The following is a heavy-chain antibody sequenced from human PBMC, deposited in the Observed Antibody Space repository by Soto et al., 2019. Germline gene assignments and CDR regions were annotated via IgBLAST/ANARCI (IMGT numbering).Heavy chain of an antibody. CDR3: ARGDGTILHNYYYYMDV. Sequence: ASVKVSCKASGYTFTSYGISWVRQAPGQGLEWMGWISAYNGNTNYAQKFQGRVTITADKSTSTAYMELSSLRSEDTAVYYCARGDGTILHNYYYYMDVWGKGTTVTVSS. CDR1: GYTFTSYG. J-gene: IGHJ6*03. CDR2: ISAYNGNT. D-gene: IGHD3-3*01. V-gene: IGHV1-18*01.